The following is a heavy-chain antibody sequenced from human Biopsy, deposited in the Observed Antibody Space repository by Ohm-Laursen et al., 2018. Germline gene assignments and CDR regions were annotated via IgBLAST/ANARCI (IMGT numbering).Heavy chain of an antibody. J-gene: IGHJ6*02. CDR2: ITSGGSTT. D-gene: IGHD5-24*01. Sequence: SLRLSCAASGFTFCDNYMSWICQAPGKGLEWVSYITSGGSTTDYADSAKGRFTITRDNAMNYLFLQMNSLRAEDTSVFYCARDVEGFYSYAMDVWGQGTTVTVSS. CDR1: GFTFCDNY. CDR3: ARDVEGFYSYAMDV. V-gene: IGHV3-11*01.